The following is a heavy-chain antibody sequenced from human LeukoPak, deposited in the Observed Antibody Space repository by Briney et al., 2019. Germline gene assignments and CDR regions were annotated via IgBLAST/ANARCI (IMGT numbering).Heavy chain of an antibody. J-gene: IGHJ4*02. CDR3: ARASRTLLRFLEWLAGYYFDY. V-gene: IGHV1-8*01. D-gene: IGHD3-3*01. Sequence: ASENVSCKGCGYTFTSCVLHWVGQATRKGLEWMDWMNHTSGNTGYAQKFQGRVTMTRNTSISTAYMELSSLRSEDTAVYYCARASRTLLRFLEWLAGYYFDYWGQGTLVTVSS. CDR2: MNHTSGNT. CDR1: GYTFTSCV.